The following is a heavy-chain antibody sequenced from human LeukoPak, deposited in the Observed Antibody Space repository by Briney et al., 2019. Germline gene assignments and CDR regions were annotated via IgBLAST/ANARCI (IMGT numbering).Heavy chain of an antibody. V-gene: IGHV4-39*01. Sequence: SETLSLTCTVSGGSISSGSYYWSWIRQPPGKGLEWIGSIYYSGSTYYNPSLKSRVTISVDTSKNQFSLKLSSVTAADTAVYYCARHPNYGDYYYYYYMGVWGKGTTVTISS. J-gene: IGHJ6*03. CDR1: GGSISSGSYY. CDR2: IYYSGST. D-gene: IGHD4-17*01. CDR3: ARHPNYGDYYYYYYMGV.